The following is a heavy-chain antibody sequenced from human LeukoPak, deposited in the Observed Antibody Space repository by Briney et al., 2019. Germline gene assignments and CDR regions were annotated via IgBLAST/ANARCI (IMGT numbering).Heavy chain of an antibody. CDR2: ISGSGGST. Sequence: PGGSLRLSCAASGFTFSSYAMSWVRQAPGKGLEWVSAISGSGGSTYYADSVKGRFTISRDNAKNSLYLQMNSLRAEDTAVYYCARGGLRYFDWHTDAFDIWGQGTMVTVSS. D-gene: IGHD3-9*01. CDR1: GFTFSSYA. J-gene: IGHJ3*02. V-gene: IGHV3-23*01. CDR3: ARGGLRYFDWHTDAFDI.